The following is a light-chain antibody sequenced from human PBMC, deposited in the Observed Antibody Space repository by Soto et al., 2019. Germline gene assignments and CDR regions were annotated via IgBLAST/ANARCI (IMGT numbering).Light chain of an antibody. CDR3: QQHGSSPQT. J-gene: IGKJ1*01. V-gene: IGKV3-20*01. Sequence: DTVLTQSPATLSLSPGEGATLSCRASQSVGTFLAWYQQRPGQAPRLLIYGASSRATGIPDRFSGSGSGTDFTLTISRLEPEDFAVYYCQQHGSSPQTFGQGTKVDIK. CDR1: QSVGTF. CDR2: GAS.